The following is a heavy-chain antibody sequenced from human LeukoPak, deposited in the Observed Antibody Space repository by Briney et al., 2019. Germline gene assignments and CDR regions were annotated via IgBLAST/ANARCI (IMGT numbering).Heavy chain of an antibody. V-gene: IGHV1-18*01. J-gene: IGHJ1*01. D-gene: IGHD4-11*01. CDR1: GYTFTNYG. Sequence: ASVKVSCKASGYTFTNYGISWVRQAPGQGLEWMGWISAYQGNTNYAQKLQVRVTMTTDTSTSTAYMELRSLTSDDTAVYYCARDKAVTTELTQYFQHWGQGTLVTVSS. CDR2: ISAYQGNT. CDR3: ARDKAVTTELTQYFQH.